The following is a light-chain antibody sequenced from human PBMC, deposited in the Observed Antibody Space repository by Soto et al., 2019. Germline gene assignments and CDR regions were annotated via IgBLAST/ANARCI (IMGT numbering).Light chain of an antibody. Sequence: QPVLTQPASVSGSPGQSIAISCTGTSSDVGAYNYVSWYQQYPGKAPKVMIFDVSNRPSGVSNRFSGSKSDNTASLTISGLQAEDEADYSCNSFTTSGTYVFGTGTQLTVL. CDR2: DVS. J-gene: IGLJ1*01. CDR1: SSDVGAYNY. V-gene: IGLV2-14*01. CDR3: NSFTTSGTYV.